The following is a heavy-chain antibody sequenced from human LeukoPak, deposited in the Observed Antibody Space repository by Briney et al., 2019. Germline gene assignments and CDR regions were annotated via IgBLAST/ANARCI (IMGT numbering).Heavy chain of an antibody. V-gene: IGHV5-51*01. CDR3: ARRKFYDTYLDP. D-gene: IGHD2/OR15-2a*01. CDR2: AHPATSII. J-gene: IGHJ5*02. Sequence: GDSLKISCKGPEYDFANYWIGWVRQTPGRGLEWMGIAHPATSIIHYGPSFQGQVTISFDSSLSTAYLQWTSLQASDSGMYFCARRKFYDTYLDPWGRGTLVTVSS. CDR1: EYDFANYW.